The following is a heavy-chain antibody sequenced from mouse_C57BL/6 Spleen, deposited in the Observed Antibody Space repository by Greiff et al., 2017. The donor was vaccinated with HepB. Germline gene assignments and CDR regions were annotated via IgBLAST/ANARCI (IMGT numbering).Heavy chain of an antibody. Sequence: EVQLQQSGPELVKPGASVKMSCKASGYTFTDYNMHWVKQSHGKSLEWIGYINPNNGGTSYNQKFKGKATLTVNKSSSTAYMQLRSLTSEDSAVYYCARSVYYDNYADCWGQGTTLTVSS. CDR1: GYTFTDYN. CDR2: INPNNGGT. J-gene: IGHJ2*01. V-gene: IGHV1-22*01. CDR3: ARSVYYDNYADC. D-gene: IGHD2-1*01.